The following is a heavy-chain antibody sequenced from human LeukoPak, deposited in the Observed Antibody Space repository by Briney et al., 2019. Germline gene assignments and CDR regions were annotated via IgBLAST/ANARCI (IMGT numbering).Heavy chain of an antibody. V-gene: IGHV3-7*01. CDR1: GFTFSNYW. D-gene: IGHD3-22*01. CDR3: ARTVRGIVMPHNAFDI. CDR2: IKEDGSEN. J-gene: IGHJ3*02. Sequence: PGGSLRLSCVASGFTFSNYWMSWVRQAPGRGLEWVANIKEDGSENHYVDSVKGRFTISRDNAKNALYLQMNSLRAEDTAVYYCARTVRGIVMPHNAFDIWGQGTMVTVSS.